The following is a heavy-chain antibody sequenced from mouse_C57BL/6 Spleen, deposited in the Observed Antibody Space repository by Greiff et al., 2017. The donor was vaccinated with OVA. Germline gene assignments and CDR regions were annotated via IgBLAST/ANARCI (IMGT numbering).Heavy chain of an antibody. Sequence: QVQLKESGPELVKPGASVKISCKASGYAFSSSWMNWVKQRPGKGLEWIGRIYPGDGDTNYNGKFKGKATLTADKSSSTAYMQLSSLTSEDSAVYFCDYYDYDDAMDYWGQGTSVTVSS. V-gene: IGHV1-82*01. CDR2: IYPGDGDT. CDR1: GYAFSSSW. D-gene: IGHD2-4*01. J-gene: IGHJ4*01. CDR3: DYYDYDDAMDY.